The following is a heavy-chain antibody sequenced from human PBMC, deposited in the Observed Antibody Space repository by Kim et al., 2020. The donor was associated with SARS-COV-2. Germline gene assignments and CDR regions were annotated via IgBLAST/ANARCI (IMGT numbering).Heavy chain of an antibody. Sequence: GGSLRLSCAASGLNFNIEFMSWIRQSPGKGLEWVAYISNSGHYTNYADSVQGRFTISRDNAQNSLHLQMNHLRAEDTAIYYCTNIRYGQIDYCGQGTLVT. CDR3: TNIRYGQIDY. D-gene: IGHD3-9*01. J-gene: IGHJ4*02. CDR2: ISNSGHYT. V-gene: IGHV3-11*03. CDR1: GLNFNIEF.